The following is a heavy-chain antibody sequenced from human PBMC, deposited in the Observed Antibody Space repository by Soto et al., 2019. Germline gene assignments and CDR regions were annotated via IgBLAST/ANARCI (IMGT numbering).Heavy chain of an antibody. CDR1: GFTFSSYA. Sequence: GGSLRLSCSASGFTFSSYAMHWVRQAPGKGLEYVSAISSNGGSTYYADSVKGRFTISRDNSKNTLYLQMSSPRAEDTAVYYCVRPPSIAARLFYDILTGPTHLDIWGQGSLVPVSS. CDR2: ISSNGGST. V-gene: IGHV3-64D*08. CDR3: VRPPSIAARLFYDILTGPTHLDI. J-gene: IGHJ3*02. D-gene: IGHD3-9*01.